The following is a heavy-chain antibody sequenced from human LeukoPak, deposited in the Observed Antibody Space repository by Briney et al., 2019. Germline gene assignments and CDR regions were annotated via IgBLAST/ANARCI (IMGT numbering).Heavy chain of an antibody. CDR2: ISSSGTSI. J-gene: IGHJ3*02. D-gene: IGHD3-10*01. CDR3: ARDYYGSGSQGAFDI. CDR1: GFTFTDYY. Sequence: GGSLRLSCAASGFTFTDYYMSWIRQAPGKGLEWVSYISSSGTSIYYADSVKGRFTISRDNAKNSLYLQMNSLRAEDTALYHCARDYYGSGSQGAFDIWGQGTMVTVSS. V-gene: IGHV3-11*01.